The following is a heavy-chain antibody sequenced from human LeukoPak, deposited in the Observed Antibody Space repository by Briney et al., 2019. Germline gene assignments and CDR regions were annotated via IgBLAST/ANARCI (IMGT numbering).Heavy chain of an antibody. CDR3: AKDHGIAVAAYYFDY. Sequence: GGSLRLSCAASGFTFSSYGMHWVRQAPGKGLEWVAVTSYDGSNKYYADSVKGRFTISRDNSKNTLYLQMNSLRAEDTAVYYCAKDHGIAVAAYYFDYWGQGTLVTVSS. D-gene: IGHD6-19*01. J-gene: IGHJ4*02. CDR1: GFTFSSYG. CDR2: TSYDGSNK. V-gene: IGHV3-30*18.